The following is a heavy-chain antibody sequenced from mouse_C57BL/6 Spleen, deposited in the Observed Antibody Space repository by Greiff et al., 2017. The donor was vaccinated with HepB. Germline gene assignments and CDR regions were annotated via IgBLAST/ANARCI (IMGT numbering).Heavy chain of an antibody. D-gene: IGHD2-5*01. J-gene: IGHJ4*01. CDR1: GFTFNTYA. CDR2: IRSKSSNYAT. CDR3: VRDLAYYSNLYAMDY. V-gene: IGHV10-3*01. Sequence: EVQLVESGGGLVQPKGSLKLSCAASGFTFNTYAMHWVRQAPGKGLEWVARIRSKSSNYATYYADSVKDRFTISRDNSQSVLYLKMNNLKTEDTAMYYCVRDLAYYSNLYAMDYWGQGTSVTVSA.